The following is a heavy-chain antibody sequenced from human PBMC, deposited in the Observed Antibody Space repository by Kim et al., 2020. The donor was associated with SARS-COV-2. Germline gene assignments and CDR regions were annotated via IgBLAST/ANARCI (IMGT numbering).Heavy chain of an antibody. J-gene: IGHJ4*02. CDR1: GYTFTSYA. D-gene: IGHD3-9*01. CDR2: INAGNGNT. Sequence: ASVKVSCKASGYTFTSYAMHWVRQAPGQRLEWMGWINAGNGNTKYSQKFQGRVTITRDTSASTAYMELSSLRSDDTAVYYCARDRDDIFSGYPGCYWGQGTLVTVSS. CDR3: ARDRDDIFSGYPGCY. V-gene: IGHV1-3*01.